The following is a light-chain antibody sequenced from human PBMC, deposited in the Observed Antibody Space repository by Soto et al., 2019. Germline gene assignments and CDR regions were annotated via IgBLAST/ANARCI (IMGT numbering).Light chain of an antibody. CDR3: QQYFNTPQT. CDR1: QSVLSSS. Sequence: IVMTQSPESLAVSLGERATINCKSSQSVLSSSIAWYQQKPGQPPKLLIYWASTRESGVPDRFSGSGSGTDFTLTISSLQAEDVAVYYCQQYFNTPQTFGQGTKLEIK. V-gene: IGKV4-1*01. CDR2: WAS. J-gene: IGKJ2*01.